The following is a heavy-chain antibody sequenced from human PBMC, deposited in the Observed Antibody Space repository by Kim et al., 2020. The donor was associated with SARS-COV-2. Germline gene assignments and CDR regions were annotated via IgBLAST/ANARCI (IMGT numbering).Heavy chain of an antibody. CDR3: AKEARWSFES. CDR2: IKYDGSEL. J-gene: IGHJ4*02. CDR1: GFTFSAHW. D-gene: IGHD2-15*01. Sequence: GGSLRLSCAASGFTFSAHWMSWVRQAPGKGLEWMAKIKYDGSELYYVDFVKGRFTVSRDNAKNSVYLQMNNVRPEDAAMYYCAKEARWSFESWGQGILVT. V-gene: IGHV3-7*03.